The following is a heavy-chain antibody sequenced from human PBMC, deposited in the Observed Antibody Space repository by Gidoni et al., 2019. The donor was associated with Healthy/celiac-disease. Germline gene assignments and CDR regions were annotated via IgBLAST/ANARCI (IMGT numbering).Heavy chain of an antibody. V-gene: IGHV4-34*01. CDR3: ARARYCSSTSCYYYYYYMDV. D-gene: IGHD2-2*01. J-gene: IGHJ6*03. CDR2: INHSGST. Sequence: QVQLQQWGAGLLKPSETLSLTCAVYGGSFSGYYWSWIRQPPGKGLEWIGEINHSGSTNYNPSLKSRVTISVDTSKNQFSLKLSSVTAADTAVYYCARARYCSSTSCYYYYYYMDVWGKGTTVTVS. CDR1: GGSFSGYY.